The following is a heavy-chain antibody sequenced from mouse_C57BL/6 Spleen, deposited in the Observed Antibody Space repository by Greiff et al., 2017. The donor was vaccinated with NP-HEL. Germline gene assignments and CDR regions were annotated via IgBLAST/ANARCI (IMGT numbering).Heavy chain of an antibody. CDR3: ARDGYPSYWYFDV. J-gene: IGHJ1*03. CDR1: GYTFTSYG. V-gene: IGHV1-81*01. D-gene: IGHD2-3*01. CDR2: IYPRSGNT. Sequence: VQLQQSGAELARPGASVKLSCKASGYTFTSYGISWVKQRTGQGLEWIGEIYPRSGNTYYNEKFKGKATLTADKSSSTAYMELRSLTSEDSAVYFCARDGYPSYWYFDVWGTGTTVTVSS.